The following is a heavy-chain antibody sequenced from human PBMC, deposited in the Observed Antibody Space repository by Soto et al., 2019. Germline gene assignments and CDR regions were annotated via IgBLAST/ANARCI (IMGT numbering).Heavy chain of an antibody. J-gene: IGHJ6*02. V-gene: IGHV3-7*03. CDR2: LKHEGSEK. CDR1: GLTFSKYW. D-gene: IGHD6-19*01. Sequence: EVQLVESGGGLVQPGGSLRLSCAAPGLTFSKYWMTWVRQAPGQGLEWVATLKHEGSEKSNLDSVAGRFTIFRDNAKNSLSLEMNSLRVEDTAVYFCASVPGSPGYHGLDVWCQGTTVTVSS. CDR3: ASVPGSPGYHGLDV.